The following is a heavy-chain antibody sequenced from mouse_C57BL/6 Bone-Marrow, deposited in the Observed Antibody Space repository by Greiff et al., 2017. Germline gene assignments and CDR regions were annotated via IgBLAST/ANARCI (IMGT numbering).Heavy chain of an antibody. CDR2: FYPGSGSI. CDR1: GYIFTEYT. Sequence: SGAELVKPGASVKLSCKASGYIFTEYTIHWVKQRSGQGLEWIGWFYPGSGSIKYNERFKDKATLTAGKSSNTVYMELSRLTSEDSAVYFCARHERYYDYEGYFDYWGQGTTLTVSS. V-gene: IGHV1-62-2*01. CDR3: ARHERYYDYEGYFDY. D-gene: IGHD2-4*01. J-gene: IGHJ2*01.